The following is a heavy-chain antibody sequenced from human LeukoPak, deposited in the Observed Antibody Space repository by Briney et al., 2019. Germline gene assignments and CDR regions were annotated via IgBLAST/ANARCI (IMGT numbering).Heavy chain of an antibody. D-gene: IGHD6-13*01. CDR2: IYPGDSDT. J-gene: IGHJ6*02. CDR1: GYSFTSYW. V-gene: IGHV5-51*01. Sequence: GESLKISCKGSGYSFTSYWIGWVRQMPGKGLEWMGIIYPGDSDTRYSPSFQGQVTISADKSISTAYLQRSSLKASDTAMYYCARGRAAGPYYYYGMDVWGQGTTVTVSS. CDR3: ARGRAAGPYYYYGMDV.